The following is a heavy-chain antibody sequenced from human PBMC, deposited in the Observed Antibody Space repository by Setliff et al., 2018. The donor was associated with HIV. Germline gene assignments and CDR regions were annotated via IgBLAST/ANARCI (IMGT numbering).Heavy chain of an antibody. Sequence: SETLSLTCTVTGGSISSGGFYWTWIRQHPGKGLEWIGYIYNTGGTYHSPSLESRVTISIDTSKNQFSLKLSSVTAADTAVYYCARGLSFYDPGGFDYWGQGTLVTVSS. CDR1: GGSISSGGFY. CDR3: ARGLSFYDPGGFDY. CDR2: IYNTGGT. D-gene: IGHD3-22*01. J-gene: IGHJ4*02. V-gene: IGHV4-31*03.